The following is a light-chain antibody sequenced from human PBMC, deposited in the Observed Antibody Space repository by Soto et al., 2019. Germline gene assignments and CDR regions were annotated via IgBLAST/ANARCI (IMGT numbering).Light chain of an antibody. CDR1: ESISIW. CDR2: DAS. Sequence: DIQMTQSPSTLSVSVGDRVTITCRASESISIWLAWYQQKPGKAPKILIYDASKLEPGVPSTLSGSGSGAEFTLTISSLQPDDFGTYYCQQYSSYPLTFGGGTKVEL. V-gene: IGKV1-5*01. CDR3: QQYSSYPLT. J-gene: IGKJ4*01.